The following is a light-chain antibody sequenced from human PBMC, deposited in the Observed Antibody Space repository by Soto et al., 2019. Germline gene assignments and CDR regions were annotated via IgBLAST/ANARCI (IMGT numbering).Light chain of an antibody. CDR1: SSDVGAYKY. CDR2: EVN. J-gene: IGLJ3*02. CDR3: TSYTGSSIWV. Sequence: QSALTQPPSASGSPGQSVTISCTGTSSDVGAYKYVSWYQQYPGKAPKLMIYEVNKRPSGVPDRFSGSKSGNTASLTVSGLQAEDEADYYCTSYTGSSIWVFGGGTKLTVL. V-gene: IGLV2-8*01.